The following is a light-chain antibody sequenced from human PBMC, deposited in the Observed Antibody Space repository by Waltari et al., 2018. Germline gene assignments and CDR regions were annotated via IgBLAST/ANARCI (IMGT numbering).Light chain of an antibody. CDR3: QQYCTTPIT. Sequence: DIVMTQSPDSLAVSLGERATINCKSSQSVLFSLNNKNYLAWYQQKPGQPPKLLIYWASTRESGVPDRFSGSESGTDFNLTISSLQAEDVAVYYCQQYCTTPITFGGGTKVEIK. J-gene: IGKJ4*01. CDR1: QSVLFSLNNKNY. V-gene: IGKV4-1*01. CDR2: WAS.